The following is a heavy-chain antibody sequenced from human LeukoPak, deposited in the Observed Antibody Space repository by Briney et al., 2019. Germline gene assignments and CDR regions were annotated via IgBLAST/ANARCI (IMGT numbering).Heavy chain of an antibody. D-gene: IGHD5-24*01. CDR2: ISSSSSTI. J-gene: IGHJ4*02. V-gene: IGHV3-48*01. CDR3: ARDSDPLEMATRGAFDY. Sequence: GGSLRLSCAASGFTFSSYSMNWVRQAPGKGLEWVSSISSSSSTIYYADSVKGRFTISRDNAKNSLYLQMNSLRAEDTAVYYCARDSDPLEMATRGAFDYWGQGTLVTVSS. CDR1: GFTFSSYS.